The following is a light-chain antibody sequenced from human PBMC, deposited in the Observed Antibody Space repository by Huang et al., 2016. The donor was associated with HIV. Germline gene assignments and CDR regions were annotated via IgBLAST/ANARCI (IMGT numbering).Light chain of an antibody. J-gene: IGKJ2*01. CDR1: QSFRGTH. Sequence: EIVLTQSPGTLSLSPGERATLSFRASQSFRGTHLAWYQQKRGQAPRLVIYGDSTRATVIPDMFSGSGSCTDFTLSISRLEPEDFAVYFCQQYGSSRYTFGQGTKLEMK. CDR3: QQYGSSRYT. CDR2: GDS. V-gene: IGKV3-20*01.